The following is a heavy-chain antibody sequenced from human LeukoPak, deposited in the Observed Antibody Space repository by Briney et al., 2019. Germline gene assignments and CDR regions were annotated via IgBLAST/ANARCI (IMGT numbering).Heavy chain of an antibody. D-gene: IGHD3-10*01. CDR2: ISAYNGNT. Sequence: GASVKVSCKASGYTFTSYGISWVRQAPGQGLEWMGWISAYNGNTNYAQKLQGRVTMTTDTSTSTAYMELRSLRSDDTAVYYCARVWFGDFVPDVDYWGQGTLVTVSS. CDR3: ARVWFGDFVPDVDY. CDR1: GYTFTSYG. V-gene: IGHV1-18*01. J-gene: IGHJ4*02.